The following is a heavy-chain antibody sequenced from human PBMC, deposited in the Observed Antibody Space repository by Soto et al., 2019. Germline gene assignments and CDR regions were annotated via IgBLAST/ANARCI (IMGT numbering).Heavy chain of an antibody. Sequence: SETLSLTCTVSDGSISSNYWSWIRQPPGKGLEWIGYIYYSGRTNYNPSLKSRVTISVDTSKNQFSLKLSSVTAADTAVYYCARGGDLGIFLYFDYWGQGTLVTVSS. CDR1: DGSISSNY. D-gene: IGHD3-3*02. CDR3: ARGGDLGIFLYFDY. J-gene: IGHJ4*02. CDR2: IYYSGRT. V-gene: IGHV4-59*01.